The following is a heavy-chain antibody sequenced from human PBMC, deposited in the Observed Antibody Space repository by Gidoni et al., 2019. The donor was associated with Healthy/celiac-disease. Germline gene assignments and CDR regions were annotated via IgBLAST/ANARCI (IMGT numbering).Heavy chain of an antibody. CDR1: GFTVGAYA. V-gene: IGHV3-49*04. CDR3: TRAHRYYYDSSGYYFDY. D-gene: IGHD3-22*01. CDR2: MRSKAYGGTT. J-gene: IGHJ4*02. Sequence: EVQLVESGGGLVQPGRPLRRYCTAPGFTVGAYATSWVRQAPGKGLEWVGFMRSKAYGGTTEYAASVKGRFTISRDDSKSIAYLQMNSLKTEDTAVYYCTRAHRYYYDSSGYYFDYWGQGTLVTVSS.